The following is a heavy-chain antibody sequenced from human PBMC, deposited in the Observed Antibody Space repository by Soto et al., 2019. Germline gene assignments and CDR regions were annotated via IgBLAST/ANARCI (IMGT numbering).Heavy chain of an antibody. D-gene: IGHD1-26*01. CDR3: ARRQLTYSGSHYYYYGMDV. J-gene: IGHJ6*02. V-gene: IGHV5-51*01. CDR1: GYSFTSYW. Sequence: GESLKISCKGSGYSFTSYWIGWVRQMPGKGLEWMGIIYPGDSDTRYSPSFQGQVTISADKSISTAYLQWRSLKASDTAMSYCARRQLTYSGSHYYYYGMDVWGQGNTVTVSS. CDR2: IYPGDSDT.